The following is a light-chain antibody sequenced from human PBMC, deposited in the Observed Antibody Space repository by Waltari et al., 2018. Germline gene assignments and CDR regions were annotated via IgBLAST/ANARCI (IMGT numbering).Light chain of an antibody. CDR1: QSIDSS. CDR3: HQSGSLPWT. J-gene: IGKJ1*01. Sequence: ETVLTQSPDFQSVTPKEKVTITCRASQSIDSSLHWYQQKPCQSPKLLIKYSSQSFSGVPSRFSGSGSGTDFTLTINGLEAEDAATYYCHQSGSLPWTFGQGTKVVIK. CDR2: YSS. V-gene: IGKV6-21*01.